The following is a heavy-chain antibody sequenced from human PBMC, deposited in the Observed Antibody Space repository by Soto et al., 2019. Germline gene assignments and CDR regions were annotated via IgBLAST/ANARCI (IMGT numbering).Heavy chain of an antibody. V-gene: IGHV2-5*02. CDR2: IYWDDDQ. J-gene: IGHJ4*02. D-gene: IGHD3-10*01. CDR3: AHRDRASGGLFDY. CDR1: GFSLSTEGVA. Sequence: QITLKESGPPLVKPTQTLTLTCTFSGFSLSTEGVAVGWIRQPPGKALEWLSVIYWDDDQRSSTSLRSRLTITTDNSKNHVVLTMTNMDPLDTATYYCAHRDRASGGLFDYWGQGILVTVSS.